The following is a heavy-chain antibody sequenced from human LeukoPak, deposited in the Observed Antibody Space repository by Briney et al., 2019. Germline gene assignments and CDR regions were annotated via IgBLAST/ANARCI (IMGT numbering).Heavy chain of an antibody. J-gene: IGHJ6*03. D-gene: IGHD3-10*01. V-gene: IGHV3-30*02. CDR3: ARVLDGSGSFYDYFYYYMDV. Sequence: GGSLPLSCAASGFTFSSYGMHWVRQAPGKGLEWVAFIRYDGSNKYYADSVKGRFTISRDNSKNTLYLQMNSLRAEDTAVYYCARVLDGSGSFYDYFYYYMDVWGKGTTVTISS. CDR2: IRYDGSNK. CDR1: GFTFSSYG.